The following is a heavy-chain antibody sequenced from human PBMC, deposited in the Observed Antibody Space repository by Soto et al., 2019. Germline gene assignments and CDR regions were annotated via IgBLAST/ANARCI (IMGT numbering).Heavy chain of an antibody. V-gene: IGHV1-58*01. CDR3: VAELYSGGGCCSFDF. J-gene: IGHJ3*01. D-gene: IGHD2-21*02. Sequence: SVKVSCKTSGFTFTNSAVQWVRQARGQRLEWIGWIIVASGRTNYAREVQERVTISRDTSTSKAYMELSGLRSEDTAVYYCVAELYSGGGCCSFDFWGQGTMVTVSS. CDR1: GFTFTNSA. CDR2: IIVASGRT.